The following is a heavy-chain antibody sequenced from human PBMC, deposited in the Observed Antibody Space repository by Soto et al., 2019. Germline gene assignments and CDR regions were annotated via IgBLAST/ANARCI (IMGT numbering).Heavy chain of an antibody. CDR3: ARHSGRYDLFAS. J-gene: IGHJ4*02. CDR1: GGTFSSYA. CDR2: IITIFGTA. Sequence: QVQLVQSGAEVKKPGSSVKVSCKASGGTFSSYAISWVRQAPGQGLEWMGGIITIFGTADYAQKFQGRVTITADESMSRVYMELSSLRSEDTAVYYCARHSGRYDLFASWGKGTRVTVSS. D-gene: IGHD1-26*01. V-gene: IGHV1-69*12.